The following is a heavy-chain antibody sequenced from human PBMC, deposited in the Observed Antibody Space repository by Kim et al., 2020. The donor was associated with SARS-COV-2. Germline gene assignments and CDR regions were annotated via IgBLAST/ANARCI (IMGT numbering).Heavy chain of an antibody. D-gene: IGHD1-26*01. CDR3: AREKDLLPLFDH. V-gene: IGHV1-3*01. J-gene: IGHJ4*02. CDR2: T. Sequence: TMYPQKFEDRVSITRDTSASTVYMEMSSLRSEDTAIYYCAREKDLLPLFDHWGQGTPVTVSS.